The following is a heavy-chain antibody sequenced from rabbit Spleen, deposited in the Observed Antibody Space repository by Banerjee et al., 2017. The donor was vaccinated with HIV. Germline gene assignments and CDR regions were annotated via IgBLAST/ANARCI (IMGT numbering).Heavy chain of an antibody. Sequence: QSLEESGGDLVKPGASLTLTCTASGFTLSSSYYMCWVRQAPGKGLECIACIYADSSGSTWYASWAKGRFTISKTSATTVTLQMTTLTVADTATYFCARDLGNNYSPFNLWGQGTLVTVS. CDR3: ARDLGNNYSPFNL. CDR1: GFTLSSSYY. V-gene: IGHV1S40*01. CDR2: IYADSSGST. D-gene: IGHD2-1*01. J-gene: IGHJ4*01.